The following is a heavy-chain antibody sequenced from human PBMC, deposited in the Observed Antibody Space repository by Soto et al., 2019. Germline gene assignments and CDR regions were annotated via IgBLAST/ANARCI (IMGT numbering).Heavy chain of an antibody. V-gene: IGHV3-30*03. Sequence: GGSLSLSCAASGFAFSSYAMHWVRQAPGKGLEWVALISYDGYSKWYADAVKGRFTISRDNSNNTLFLEMNSLRAGDTAVYFCAAIREVDVWGQGTTVTVAS. D-gene: IGHD1-26*01. CDR3: AAIREVDV. CDR1: GFAFSSYA. CDR2: ISYDGYSK. J-gene: IGHJ6*02.